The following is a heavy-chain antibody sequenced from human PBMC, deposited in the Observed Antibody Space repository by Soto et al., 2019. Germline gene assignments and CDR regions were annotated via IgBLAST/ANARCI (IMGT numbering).Heavy chain of an antibody. Sequence: GGSLRLSCAASGFTFSSHAMHWVRQTPVKGLEWVAVISYDGTNKYYADSLEGRFTISRDNSKNTLYLQMNSLRVEDTAVYYYAREPTAVVERIDYWGQGTLVTVSS. V-gene: IGHV3-30-3*01. CDR2: ISYDGTNK. CDR3: AREPTAVVERIDY. CDR1: GFTFSSHA. D-gene: IGHD4-17*01. J-gene: IGHJ4*02.